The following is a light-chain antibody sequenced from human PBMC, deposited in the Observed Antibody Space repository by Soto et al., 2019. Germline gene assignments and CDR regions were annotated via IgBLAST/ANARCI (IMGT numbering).Light chain of an antibody. Sequence: QSALTQPASVSGSPGQSITISCTGTSSDVGGYHYVSWYQQYPGKAPKVMIYDVSNRPSGVSNRFSGSKSGNTASLTISGLQAEDEADYYCRSYTTSSTYVFGTGTKVTVL. J-gene: IGLJ1*01. CDR3: RSYTTSSTYV. CDR2: DVS. CDR1: SSDVGGYHY. V-gene: IGLV2-14*01.